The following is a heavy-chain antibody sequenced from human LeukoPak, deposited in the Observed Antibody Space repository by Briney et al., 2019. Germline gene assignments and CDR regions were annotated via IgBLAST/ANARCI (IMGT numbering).Heavy chain of an antibody. D-gene: IGHD1-26*01. Sequence: PGGSLRLSCAASGFTFSSYAMHWVRQAPGKGLEWVAIISYDGSNKYYAESVKGRFTISRDNSKNTLYLQMNSLRAEDTVVYYCAKGRGWEASYYYYYMDVWGKGTTVTISS. J-gene: IGHJ6*03. V-gene: IGHV3-30*04. CDR1: GFTFSSYA. CDR3: AKGRGWEASYYYYYMDV. CDR2: ISYDGSNK.